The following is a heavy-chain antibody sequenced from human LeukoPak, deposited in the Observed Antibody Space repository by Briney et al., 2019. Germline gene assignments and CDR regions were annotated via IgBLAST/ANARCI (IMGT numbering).Heavy chain of an antibody. D-gene: IGHD5-18*01. J-gene: IGHJ4*02. V-gene: IGHV3-9*01. CDR2: ISWNSGSI. CDR1: GFTFDDYA. Sequence: PGRSLRLSCAASGFTFDDYAMHWVRQAPGKGLEWVSGISWNSGSIGYADSVKGRFTISRDNAKNPLYLQMNSLRAEDTALYYCAKDRGYSYGYFDYWGQGTLVTVSS. CDR3: AKDRGYSYGYFDY.